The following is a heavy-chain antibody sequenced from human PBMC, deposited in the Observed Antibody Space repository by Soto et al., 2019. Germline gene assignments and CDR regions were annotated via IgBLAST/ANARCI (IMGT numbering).Heavy chain of an antibody. D-gene: IGHD6-19*01. CDR1: GGTFSSYA. Sequence: ASVKVSCKASGGTFSSYAISWVRQAPGQGLEWMGGIIPIFGTANYAQKFRGRVTITADESTSTAYMELSSLRSEDTAVYYCARGQWLAEYYYYGMDVWGQGTTVTVSS. J-gene: IGHJ6*02. CDR3: ARGQWLAEYYYYGMDV. V-gene: IGHV1-69*13. CDR2: IIPIFGTA.